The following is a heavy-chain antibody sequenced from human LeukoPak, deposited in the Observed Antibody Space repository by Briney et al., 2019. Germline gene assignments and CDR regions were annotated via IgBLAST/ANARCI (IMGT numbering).Heavy chain of an antibody. V-gene: IGHV3-30*02. Sequence: GGSLRLSCAASGFTFSNSGMHWVRQAPGKGLEWVAFLRYDGSNKFYTDSVKGRFTISRDNSKNTLYLQMNSLRAEDTAVYYCAKAKAGIAAAPNDAFDIWGQGTMVTVSS. D-gene: IGHD6-13*01. J-gene: IGHJ3*02. CDR3: AKAKAGIAAAPNDAFDI. CDR1: GFTFSNSG. CDR2: LRYDGSNK.